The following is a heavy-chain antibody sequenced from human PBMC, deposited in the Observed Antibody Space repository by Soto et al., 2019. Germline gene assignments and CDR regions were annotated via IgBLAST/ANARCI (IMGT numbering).Heavy chain of an antibody. V-gene: IGHV4-30-4*01. Sequence: PSETLSLTCTVSGGSISSGDYYWSWIRQPPGKGLEWIGYIYYSGSTYYNPSLKSRVTISVDTSKNQFSLKLSSVTAADTAVYYCARDRSTIAAAGTISWFDPWGQGTLVNVSS. J-gene: IGHJ5*02. CDR2: IYYSGST. CDR1: GGSISSGDYY. CDR3: ARDRSTIAAAGTISWFDP. D-gene: IGHD6-13*01.